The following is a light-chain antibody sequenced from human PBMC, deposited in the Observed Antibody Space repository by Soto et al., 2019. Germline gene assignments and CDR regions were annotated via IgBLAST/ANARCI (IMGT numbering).Light chain of an antibody. CDR3: QQSYSIPIT. Sequence: DIQMTQSPSSLSASVGDRVTIPCRASQSIGRYLNWYQEKPGKAPNVVIFTASSLQSGVPSRFNGSGSGTEFTLTISSLQPEDFANYYCQQSYSIPITFGQGTRLEIK. J-gene: IGKJ5*01. CDR1: QSIGRY. CDR2: TAS. V-gene: IGKV1-39*01.